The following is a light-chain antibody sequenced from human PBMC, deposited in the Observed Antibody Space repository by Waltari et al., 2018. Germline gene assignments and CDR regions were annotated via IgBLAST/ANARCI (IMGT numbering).Light chain of an antibody. V-gene: IGKV3-20*01. CDR3: QHYVRLPAT. CDR1: QSVSRS. CDR2: GAS. Sequence: IVLTQSPGTLSLSPGERATLSCRASQSVSRSLAWYQQKPGQAPKLLIYGASTRATGIPDRFTGSGSGTDFSLTISSLEPEDFAIYFCQHYVRLPATFXXGXXXEIX. J-gene: IGKJ1*01.